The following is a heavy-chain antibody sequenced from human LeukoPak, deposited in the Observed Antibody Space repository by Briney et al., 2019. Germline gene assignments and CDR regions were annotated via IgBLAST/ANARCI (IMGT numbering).Heavy chain of an antibody. Sequence: GGSLRLSCAASGFTFSNYGMNWVRQSPGKGLEWVSYISSTGRTIYYADSVKGRFIISRDNAKNSLFLQMNSLRDEDTAVYYCARDQLAVAGLYYFDYWGQGTLVTVSS. CDR1: GFTFSNYG. CDR3: ARDQLAVAGLYYFDY. CDR2: ISSTGRTI. D-gene: IGHD6-19*01. J-gene: IGHJ4*02. V-gene: IGHV3-48*02.